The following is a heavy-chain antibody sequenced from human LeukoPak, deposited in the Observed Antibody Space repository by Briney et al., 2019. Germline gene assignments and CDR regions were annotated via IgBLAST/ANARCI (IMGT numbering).Heavy chain of an antibody. CDR1: GFTFSSYG. CDR3: AKDGGIVGATTKLDY. J-gene: IGHJ4*02. Sequence: GGSLRLSCAASGFTFSSYGMHWVRQAPGKGLEWVAVIWYDGSNKYYADSVEGRFTISRDNSKNTLYLQMNSLRAEDTAVYYCAKDGGIVGATTKLDYWGQGTLVTVSS. D-gene: IGHD1-26*01. V-gene: IGHV3-33*06. CDR2: IWYDGSNK.